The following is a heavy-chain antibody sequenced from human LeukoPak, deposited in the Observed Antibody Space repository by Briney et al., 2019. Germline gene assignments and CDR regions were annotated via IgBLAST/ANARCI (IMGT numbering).Heavy chain of an antibody. D-gene: IGHD6-13*01. J-gene: IGHJ3*02. Sequence: GGSLRLSCAASGFTFSSYSMNWVRQAPGKGLEWVSSTSSSSSNIYYADSVKGRFTISRDNAKNSLYLQMNSLRAEDTAVYYCARGGTSSSSWYYAFDIWGQGTMVTVSS. CDR2: TSSSSSNI. V-gene: IGHV3-21*01. CDR1: GFTFSSYS. CDR3: ARGGTSSSSWYYAFDI.